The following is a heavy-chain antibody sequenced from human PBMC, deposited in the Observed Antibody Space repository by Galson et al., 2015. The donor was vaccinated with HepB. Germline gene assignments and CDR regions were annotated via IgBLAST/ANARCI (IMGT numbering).Heavy chain of an antibody. D-gene: IGHD6-19*01. CDR1: GYTFTGYY. V-gene: IGHV1-2*04. CDR2: INPNSGGT. Sequence: SVKVSCKASGYTFTGYYMHWVRQAPGQGLEWMGWINPNSGGTNYAQKFQGWVTMTRDTSISTAYMELSRLRSDDTAVYYCARDNESRYSSASYYYYGMDVWGQGTTVTVSS. CDR3: ARDNESRYSSASYYYYGMDV. J-gene: IGHJ6*02.